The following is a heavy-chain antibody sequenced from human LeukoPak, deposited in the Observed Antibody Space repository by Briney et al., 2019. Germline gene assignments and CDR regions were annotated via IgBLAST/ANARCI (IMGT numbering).Heavy chain of an antibody. J-gene: IGHJ4*02. CDR3: TKGRSYSGSNSPDY. CDR1: GFTFDDYA. CDR2: ISWSSGMI. V-gene: IGHV3-9*01. Sequence: GGSLRLSCAASGFTFDDYAMHWVRQAPGKGLEWVSGISWSSGMIGYADSVKGRFTISRDNAKNSLYLQMNSLRAEDTALYYCTKGRSYSGSNSPDYWGQGTLVTVSS. D-gene: IGHD1-26*01.